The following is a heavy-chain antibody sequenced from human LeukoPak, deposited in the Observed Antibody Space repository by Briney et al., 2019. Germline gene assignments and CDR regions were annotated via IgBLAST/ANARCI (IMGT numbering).Heavy chain of an antibody. Sequence: KHGESLKISCKASGYSFATYWISWVRQTPGQGLEWMGRFDPTDSYTTYGPSFQGHVTISADKSISTAYLQRNSLEASDTAMYYCARHDPNARLKLDYWGQGTLVTVSS. J-gene: IGHJ4*02. D-gene: IGHD3-3*01. CDR2: FDPTDSYT. V-gene: IGHV5-10-1*01. CDR3: ARHDPNARLKLDY. CDR1: GYSFATYW.